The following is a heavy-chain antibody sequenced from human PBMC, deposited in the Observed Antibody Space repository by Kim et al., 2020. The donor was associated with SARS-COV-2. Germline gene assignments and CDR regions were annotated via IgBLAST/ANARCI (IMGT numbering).Heavy chain of an antibody. CDR2: LSAGGGGT. J-gene: IGHJ4*02. Sequence: GGSLRLSCAASGFTFSTYAMSWVRQAPGKGLKWVSGLSAGGGGTYYADSVKGRFTISRDNSKNTLFLQMTSLRAEDTAIYYCAKDMIAAVATGPGAFDYWGQGTLVTVSS. D-gene: IGHD6-6*01. CDR1: GFTFSTYA. CDR3: AKDMIAAVATGPGAFDY. V-gene: IGHV3-23*01.